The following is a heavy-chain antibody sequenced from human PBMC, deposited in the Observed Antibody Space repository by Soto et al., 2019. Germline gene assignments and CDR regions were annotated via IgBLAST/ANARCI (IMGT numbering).Heavy chain of an antibody. J-gene: IGHJ4*02. CDR2: IWYDGSNK. Sequence: GGSRRLSCAASGFTFSSYGMHWVRQAPGKGLEWVAVIWYDGSNKYYADSVKGRFTISRDNSKNTLYLQMSSLRAEDTAVYYCARDRDPTMIGPFDYWGQGTLVTVSS. CDR3: ARDRDPTMIGPFDY. CDR1: GFTFSSYG. V-gene: IGHV3-33*01. D-gene: IGHD3-22*01.